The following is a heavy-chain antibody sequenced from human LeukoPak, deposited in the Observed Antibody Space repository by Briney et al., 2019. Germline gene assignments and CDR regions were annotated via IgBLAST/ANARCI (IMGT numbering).Heavy chain of an antibody. V-gene: IGHV3-48*01. CDR2: ISSSSSTI. Sequence: GGSLRLSCAASGFTFSSYSMTWVRQAPGKGLEWVSYISSSSSTIYYADSVKGRFTISRDNAKNSLYLQTNSLRAEDTAVYYCARDHPKIAGRGYDYWGQGTLVTVSS. CDR1: GFTFSSYS. J-gene: IGHJ4*02. CDR3: ARDHPKIAGRGYDY. D-gene: IGHD3-22*01.